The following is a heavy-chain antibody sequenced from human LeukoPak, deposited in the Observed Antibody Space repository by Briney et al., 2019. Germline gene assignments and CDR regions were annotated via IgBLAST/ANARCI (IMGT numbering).Heavy chain of an antibody. Sequence: SVKVSCKASGGTFSSYAISWVRQAPGQGLEWMGGIIPIFGAANYAQKFQGRVTITADKSTSTAYMELSSLRSEDTAVYYCASWDGSGSHSDYWGQGTLVTVSS. V-gene: IGHV1-69*06. CDR3: ASWDGSGSHSDY. J-gene: IGHJ4*02. D-gene: IGHD3-10*01. CDR1: GGTFSSYA. CDR2: IIPIFGAA.